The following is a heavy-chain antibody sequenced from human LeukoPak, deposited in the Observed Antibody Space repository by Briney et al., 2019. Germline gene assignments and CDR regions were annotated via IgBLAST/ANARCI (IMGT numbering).Heavy chain of an antibody. Sequence: GGSLRLSCAASGFTFSSYWMSWVRQAPGKGLEWVANIKQDGSEKYYVDSVKGRFTISRDNAKNSLYLQMNSLRAEDTAVYYCARDLPGGDFDWPLGAFDIWGQGTMVTVSS. D-gene: IGHD3-9*01. CDR3: ARDLPGGDFDWPLGAFDI. V-gene: IGHV3-7*01. CDR2: IKQDGSEK. J-gene: IGHJ3*02. CDR1: GFTFSSYW.